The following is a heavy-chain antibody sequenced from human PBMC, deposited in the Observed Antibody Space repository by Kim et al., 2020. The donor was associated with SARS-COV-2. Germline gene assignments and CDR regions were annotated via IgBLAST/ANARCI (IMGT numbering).Heavy chain of an antibody. CDR2: K. D-gene: IGHD3-10*01. CDR3: ARVRGGVCDY. Sequence: KYYDDSVKGRLTSSRDNAKNSVYLEMNRLGDEDTAVYYCARVRGGVCDYWGQGTLVTVSS. J-gene: IGHJ4*02. V-gene: IGHV3-48*02.